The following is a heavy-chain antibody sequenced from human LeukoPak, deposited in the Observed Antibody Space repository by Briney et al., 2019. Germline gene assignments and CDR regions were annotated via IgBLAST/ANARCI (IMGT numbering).Heavy chain of an antibody. V-gene: IGHV4-39*07. J-gene: IGHJ5*02. CDR2: IYYSGST. D-gene: IGHD3-22*01. Sequence: SETLSLTCTVSGGSVSSSSYYWGWIRRPPGKGLEWIGSIYYSGSTYYTPSLKSRVTISVDTSKNQFSLKLSSVTAADTAVYYCASDYYDSSGYQNWFDPWGQGTLVSVSS. CDR3: ASDYYDSSGYQNWFDP. CDR1: GGSVSSSSYY.